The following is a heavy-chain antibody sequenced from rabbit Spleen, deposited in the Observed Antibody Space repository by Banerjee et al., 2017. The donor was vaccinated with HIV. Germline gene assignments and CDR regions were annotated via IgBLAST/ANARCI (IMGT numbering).Heavy chain of an antibody. CDR3: ARDTSSSFSSYGMDL. CDR2: IAGGTSAFT. Sequence: ASGFSFSSSYYMCWVRQAPGKGLEWIACIAGGTSAFTYSATWAKGRFTCSKTSSTTVTLQMTSLTAADTATYFCARDTSSSFSSYGMDLWGPGTLVTVS. D-gene: IGHD1-1*01. J-gene: IGHJ6*01. CDR1: GFSFSSSYY. V-gene: IGHV1S40*01.